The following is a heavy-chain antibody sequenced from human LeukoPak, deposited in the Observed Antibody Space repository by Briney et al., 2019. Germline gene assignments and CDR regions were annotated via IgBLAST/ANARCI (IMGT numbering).Heavy chain of an antibody. CDR1: GFTFSSYA. D-gene: IGHD4-23*01. CDR2: ISSNGGST. V-gene: IGHV3-64*01. Sequence: GGSLRLSCAASGFTFSSYAMHWVRQAPGKGLEYVSAISSNGGSTYYANSVKGRFTISRDNSKDTLYLQMGSLRAEDMAVYYCARDGYGGNPNWFDPWGQGTLVTVSS. J-gene: IGHJ5*02. CDR3: ARDGYGGNPNWFDP.